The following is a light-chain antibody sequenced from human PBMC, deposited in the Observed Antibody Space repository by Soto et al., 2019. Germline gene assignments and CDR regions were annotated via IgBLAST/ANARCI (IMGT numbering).Light chain of an antibody. CDR3: SSYTSSRTHV. V-gene: IGLV2-14*03. Sequence: QSVLTQPASVSGSPGQSITISCTGTSSDVGGYNYVSWYQHHPGKAPKLMIYDVSNRPSGVSSRFSGSKSGNTASLTISGLQAEDEADYYCSSYTSSRTHVFGTGTKSPS. J-gene: IGLJ1*01. CDR2: DVS. CDR1: SSDVGGYNY.